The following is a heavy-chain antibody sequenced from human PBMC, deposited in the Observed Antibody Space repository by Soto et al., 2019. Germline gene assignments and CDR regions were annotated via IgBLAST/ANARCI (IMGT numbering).Heavy chain of an antibody. CDR3: AHRRLYCSGTGCYYDSFDV. D-gene: IGHD2-15*01. Sequence: QITLKESGPPLLKPTQTLTLTCTLSGFSISNNGVAVGWIRQPPGKALEWLALVYWDDDKRYSPSLKNRLTIRKDTSKNQVVLAMTNMDPVDTATYYCAHRRLYCSGTGCYYDSFDVWGPGTLVTVSS. J-gene: IGHJ3*01. CDR1: GFSISNNGVA. V-gene: IGHV2-5*02. CDR2: VYWDDDK.